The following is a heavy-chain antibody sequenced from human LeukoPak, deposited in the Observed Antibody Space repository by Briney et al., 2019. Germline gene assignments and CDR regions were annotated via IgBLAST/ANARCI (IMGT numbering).Heavy chain of an antibody. J-gene: IGHJ4*02. Sequence: GESLKISCKGSGYSFTNYWIGWVRQMPGKGLEWMGFIYPGDSDTRYSPSLQGQVTISADKSFSTAYLQWSSLKASDTAMYYCALTTVTTSPDYWGQGTLVTVSP. CDR2: IYPGDSDT. V-gene: IGHV5-51*01. D-gene: IGHD4-17*01. CDR1: GYSFTNYW. CDR3: ALTTVTTSPDY.